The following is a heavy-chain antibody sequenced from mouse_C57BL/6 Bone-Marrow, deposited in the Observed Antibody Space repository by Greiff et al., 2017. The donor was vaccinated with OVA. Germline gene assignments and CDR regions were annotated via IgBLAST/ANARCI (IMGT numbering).Heavy chain of an antibody. CDR1: GYTFTDYY. D-gene: IGHD1-1*01. Sequence: QVQLQQSGPELVKPGASVKISCKASGYTFTDYYINWVKQRPGQGLEWIGWIFPGSGSTYYNEKFKGKATLTVDKSSSTAYMLLSILTSEDSAVYFCARWITTVVSKDCFDFWGQSTTLTVSS. CDR2: IFPGSGST. CDR3: ARWITTVVSKDCFDF. V-gene: IGHV1-75*01. J-gene: IGHJ2*01.